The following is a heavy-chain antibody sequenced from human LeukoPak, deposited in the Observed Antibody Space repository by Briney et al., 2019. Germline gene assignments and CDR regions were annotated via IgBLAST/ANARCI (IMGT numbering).Heavy chain of an antibody. V-gene: IGHV4-34*01. CDR2: INHSEST. CDR3: ARGRMAMRGRNWFDP. D-gene: IGHD5-24*01. Sequence: PSETLSLTCAVYGGSFSGYYWSWIRQPPGKGLEWIGEINHSESTNYNPSLKSRVTISVDTSKNQFSLKLSSVTAADTAVYYCARGRMAMRGRNWFDPWGQGTLVTVSS. CDR1: GGSFSGYY. J-gene: IGHJ5*02.